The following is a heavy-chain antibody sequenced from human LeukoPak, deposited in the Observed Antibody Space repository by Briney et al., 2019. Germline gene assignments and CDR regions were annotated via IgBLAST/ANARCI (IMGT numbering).Heavy chain of an antibody. V-gene: IGHV6-1*01. D-gene: IGHD1-26*01. J-gene: IGHJ6*02. CDR2: TYYRSKWYF. Sequence: SQTLSLTCAISGASVSSNSAAWNWIRQSPSRGLEWLGRTYYRSKWYFDYAVAVKSRIMINTDTSKNQFSLQLNSVTPEDTAVYYCARGAGYAMDVWGQGTTVTVSS. CDR1: GASVSSNSAA. CDR3: ARGAGYAMDV.